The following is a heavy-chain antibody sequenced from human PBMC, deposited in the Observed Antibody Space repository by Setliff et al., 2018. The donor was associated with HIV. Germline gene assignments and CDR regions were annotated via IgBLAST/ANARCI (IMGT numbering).Heavy chain of an antibody. V-gene: IGHV4-4*09. CDR2: IYTSGNT. J-gene: IGHJ4*02. CDR3: AGHFYYSGSGIWAGLDS. CDR1: GGSISGYH. Sequence: SETLSLTCTVSGGSISGYHWNWLRQTPGKGLEWIGYIYTSGNTNYNPSLKSRVTMSVDTSKKQFSLKLTSVTAADTAVYYCAGHFYYSGSGIWAGLDSWGQGTLVTVSS. D-gene: IGHD3-10*01.